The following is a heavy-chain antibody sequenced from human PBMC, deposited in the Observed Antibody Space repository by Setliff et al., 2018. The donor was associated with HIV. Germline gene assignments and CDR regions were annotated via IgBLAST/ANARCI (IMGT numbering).Heavy chain of an antibody. CDR1: GDSISSGVYY. CDR3: ARGPIYNFWNGYYWFDP. CDR2: IYYSGST. J-gene: IGHJ5*02. D-gene: IGHD3-3*01. Sequence: SETLSLTCTVSGDSISSGVYYWSWVRQYPGKGLEWIGYIYYSGSTYYNPSLKSRVIISVDTSKNQFSLKLSSVTAADTAVYYCARGPIYNFWNGYYWFDPWGQGTLVTVSS. V-gene: IGHV4-31*03.